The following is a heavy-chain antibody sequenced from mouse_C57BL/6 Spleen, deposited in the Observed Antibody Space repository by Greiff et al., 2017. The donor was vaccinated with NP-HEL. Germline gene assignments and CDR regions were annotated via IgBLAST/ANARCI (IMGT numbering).Heavy chain of an antibody. V-gene: IGHV5-9*01. J-gene: IGHJ2*01. CDR1: GFTFSSYT. Sequence: DVKLVESGGGLVKPGGSLKLSCAASGFTFSSYTMSWVRQTPEKRLEWVATISGGGGNTYYPDSVKGRFTISRDNAKNTLYLQMSSLRSEDTALYYCARGGVYYFDYWGQGTTLTVSS. CDR3: ARGGVYYFDY. CDR2: ISGGGGNT.